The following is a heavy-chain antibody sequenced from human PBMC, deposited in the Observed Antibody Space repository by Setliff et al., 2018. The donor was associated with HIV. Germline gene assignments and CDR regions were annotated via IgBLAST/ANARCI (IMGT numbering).Heavy chain of an antibody. CDR1: GYSISSGYY. J-gene: IGHJ4*02. CDR3: ARRRDFDY. CDR2: IYHSGST. Sequence: SETLSLTCAVSGYSISSGYYWGWIRQPPGKGLEWIGSIYHSGSTYYNPSLKSRVTISVDTSKNQFSLKLSSVTAADTAVYYCARRRDFDYWGRGTLVTVSS. V-gene: IGHV4-38-2*01.